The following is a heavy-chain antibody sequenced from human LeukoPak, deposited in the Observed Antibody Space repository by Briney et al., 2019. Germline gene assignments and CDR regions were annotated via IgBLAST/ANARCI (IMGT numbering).Heavy chain of an antibody. J-gene: IGHJ4*02. CDR3: ARWRKTSWEKFDY. CDR2: INPSGGST. CDR1: GHTFTRDY. D-gene: IGHD2-2*01. Sequence: ASVKVSCKASGHTFTRDYMQWVRQAPGHGLEWMGLINPSGGSTSYAQKFQGRVTMTRDTSTSTVYMELSSLRSDDTAVYYCARWRKTSWEKFDYWGQGTLVTVSS. V-gene: IGHV1-46*01.